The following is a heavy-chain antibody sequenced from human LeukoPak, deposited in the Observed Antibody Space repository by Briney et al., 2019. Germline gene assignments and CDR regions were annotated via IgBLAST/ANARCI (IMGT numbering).Heavy chain of an antibody. CDR3: ASYDSSGYPFHFDY. CDR2: ISGSGGST. D-gene: IGHD3-22*01. V-gene: IGHV3-23*01. CDR1: GFTFSSYS. J-gene: IGHJ4*02. Sequence: GGSLRLSCAASGFTFSSYSMNWVRQAPGKGLEWVSAISGSGGSTYYADSVKGRFTISRDNSKNTLYLQMNSLRAEDTAVYYCASYDSSGYPFHFDYWGQGTLVTVSS.